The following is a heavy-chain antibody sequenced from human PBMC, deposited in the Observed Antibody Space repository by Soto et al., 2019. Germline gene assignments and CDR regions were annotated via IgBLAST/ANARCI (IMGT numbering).Heavy chain of an antibody. CDR1: GYTFTYYA. D-gene: IGHD2-15*01. Sequence: QVQLVQSGAEVKKPGASVKVSCKASGYTFTYYAMHWVRQAPGQRLEWMGWIHAGNGNTKYSQNFLGRVTITRDTSASTAYMELISLRSEDTAVYYCASGGSSGGSCYMDYWGQGTLVTVSS. J-gene: IGHJ4*02. V-gene: IGHV1-3*01. CDR3: ASGGSSGGSCYMDY. CDR2: IHAGNGNT.